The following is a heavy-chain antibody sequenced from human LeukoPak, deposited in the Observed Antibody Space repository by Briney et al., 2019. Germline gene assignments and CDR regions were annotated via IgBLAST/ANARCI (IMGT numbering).Heavy chain of an antibody. J-gene: IGHJ4*02. V-gene: IGHV3-21*01. D-gene: IGHD5-18*01. CDR3: ARAGHQLLLLGY. CDR2: ISSSSSYI. Sequence: PGGSLRLSCAASGFTLSRYRMKWVRQAPGKGLEWVSSISSSSSYIYYADSVKGRFTISRDNAKNSLYLQMNSLRAEDTAVYYCARAGHQLLLLGYWGQGTLVTVPS. CDR1: GFTLSRYR.